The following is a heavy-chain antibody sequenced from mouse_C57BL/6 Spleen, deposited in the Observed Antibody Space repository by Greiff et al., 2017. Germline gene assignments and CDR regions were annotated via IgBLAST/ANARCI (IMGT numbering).Heavy chain of an antibody. CDR1: GYTFTNYW. Sequence: QVQLQQSGAELVRPGTSVKMSCKASGYTFTNYWIGWAKQRPGHGLEWIGDIYPGGGYTNYNEKFKGKATLTADKSSSTAYMQFSSLTSEDSAISYCAREEEYYFDYWGQGTTLTVSS. J-gene: IGHJ2*01. V-gene: IGHV1-63*01. CDR2: IYPGGGYT. CDR3: AREEEYYFDY.